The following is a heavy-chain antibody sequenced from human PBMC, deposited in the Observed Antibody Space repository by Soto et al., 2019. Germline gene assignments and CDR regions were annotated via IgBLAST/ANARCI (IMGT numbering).Heavy chain of an antibody. D-gene: IGHD4-17*01. CDR2: VNSDGSRT. J-gene: IGHJ4*02. V-gene: IGHV3-74*01. CDR1: GFTFSSYW. Sequence: GGSLRLSCVASGFTFSSYWMHWVRQAPGKGLVWVSRVNSDGSRTTYADSVKGRFTISRDNAKNTLYLQVNSLRAEDTAEYYCVRGATENIRPDWGQGTLVTVS. CDR3: VRGATENIRPD.